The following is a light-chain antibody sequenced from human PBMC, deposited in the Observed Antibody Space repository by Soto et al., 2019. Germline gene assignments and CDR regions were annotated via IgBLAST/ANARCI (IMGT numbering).Light chain of an antibody. J-gene: IGKJ5*01. Sequence: DIVLPQSPATLSLSPWERATVSXTASQSVSSFLAWYQQKPGQAPRLLIYDASDRATGIPDRFSGSGSGTEFTLTISSLQSEDFAVYYCQQYNSWPPITFGQGTRLEIK. V-gene: IGKV3-15*01. CDR1: QSVSSF. CDR3: QQYNSWPPIT. CDR2: DAS.